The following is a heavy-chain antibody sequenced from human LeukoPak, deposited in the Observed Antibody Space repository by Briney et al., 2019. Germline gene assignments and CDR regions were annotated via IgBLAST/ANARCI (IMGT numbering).Heavy chain of an antibody. Sequence: SETLSLSCAVHGGSFSGYYWSWIRQPPGKGLEWIGEINHSGSTNYNPSLKSRVTISVDTSKNQFSLKLSSVTAADTAVYYCAGYGTIAATETHDAFDIWGQGTMVTVSS. J-gene: IGHJ3*02. D-gene: IGHD6-13*01. V-gene: IGHV4-34*01. CDR2: INHSGST. CDR3: AGYGTIAATETHDAFDI. CDR1: GGSFSGYY.